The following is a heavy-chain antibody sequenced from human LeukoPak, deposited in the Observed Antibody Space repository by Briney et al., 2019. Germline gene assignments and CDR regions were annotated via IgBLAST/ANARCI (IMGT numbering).Heavy chain of an antibody. CDR2: INPSGGST. CDR1: GYTFTSYY. Sequence: ASVKVSCKASGYTFTSYYMHWVRQAPGRGLEWMGIINPSGGSTSYAQKFQGRVTMTRDTSTSTVYMELSSLRSEDTAVYYCARELGPRPRPRNSYGFVGDYWGQGTLVTVSS. CDR3: ARELGPRPRPRNSYGFVGDY. V-gene: IGHV1-46*01. J-gene: IGHJ4*02. D-gene: IGHD5-18*01.